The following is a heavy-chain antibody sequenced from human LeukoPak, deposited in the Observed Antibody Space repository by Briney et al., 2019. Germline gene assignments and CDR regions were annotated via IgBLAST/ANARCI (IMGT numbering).Heavy chain of an antibody. J-gene: IGHJ4*02. V-gene: IGHV1-18*01. Sequence: ASVKVSCKASGDTFTSYGISWVRQAPGQGPEWMGWITPNSGGTNYAQKFQGRVTMTTDTSTSTAYMELRSLRSDDTAVYYCARGIYFDYLGQGALVTVSS. CDR2: ITPNSGGT. CDR3: ARGIYFDY. CDR1: GDTFTSYG.